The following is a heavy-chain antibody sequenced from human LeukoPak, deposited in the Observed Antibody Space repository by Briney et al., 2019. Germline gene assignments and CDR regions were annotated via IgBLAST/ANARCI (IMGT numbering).Heavy chain of an antibody. CDR2: IKPDGSET. V-gene: IGHV3-7*01. J-gene: IGHJ4*02. CDR3: VGDPGDY. CDR1: GGSISSSSYY. Sequence: ETLSLTCTVSGGSISSSSYYWGWIRQPPGKGLEWVANIKPDGSETYYVDSVEGRFTISRDNAKSSLYLQMNSLRAEDTAVYYCVGDPGDYWGQGTLVTVSS.